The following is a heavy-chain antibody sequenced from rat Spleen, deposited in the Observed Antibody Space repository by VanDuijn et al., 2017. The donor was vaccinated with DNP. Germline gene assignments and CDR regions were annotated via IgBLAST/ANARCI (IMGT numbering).Heavy chain of an antibody. CDR2: ISISSVST. CDR3: ARDLLNYAMDA. Sequence: EVQLVESGGGLVQPGRSLKLSCAASGFTFSNYDMAWVRQVPTKGLEWVASISISSVSTYYRDSVKGRFTVSRDNAKSTLYLQMDSLRSEDTATYYCARDLLNYAMDAWGQGTSVTVSS. J-gene: IGHJ4*01. CDR1: GFTFSNYD. V-gene: IGHV5-25*01. D-gene: IGHD1-1*01.